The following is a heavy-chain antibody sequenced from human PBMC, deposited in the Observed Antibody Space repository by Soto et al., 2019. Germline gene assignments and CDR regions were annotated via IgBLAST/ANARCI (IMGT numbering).Heavy chain of an antibody. CDR2: ISGSGGST. D-gene: IGHD2-21*01. J-gene: IGHJ4*02. CDR1: GVTFCSYG. V-gene: IGHV3-23*01. Sequence: PGGSLRLSCAASGVTFCSYGTDGVRKAPGKGLEWVSAISGSGGSTYYADSVKGRFTISRDNSKNTLYLQMNSLRAEDTAVYYCAKEGVYSGMFDYWGQGTLVTVSS. CDR3: AKEGVYSGMFDY.